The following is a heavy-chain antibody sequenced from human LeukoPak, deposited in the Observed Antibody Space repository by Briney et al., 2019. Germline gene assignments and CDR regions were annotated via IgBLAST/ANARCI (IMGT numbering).Heavy chain of an antibody. V-gene: IGHV3-13*01. CDR1: GFTFRDYD. D-gene: IGHD5/OR15-5a*01. CDR2: IGIGDDT. Sequence: GGSLRLSCAASGFTFRDYDMHWVRQAPGRGLEWVSAIGIGDDTHYPDSVKGRFTITRENAKNSLYLQMSSLRDGDTAMYYCVRGGIRVSGIDAFDIWGQGTMVTVSS. CDR3: VRGGIRVSGIDAFDI. J-gene: IGHJ3*02.